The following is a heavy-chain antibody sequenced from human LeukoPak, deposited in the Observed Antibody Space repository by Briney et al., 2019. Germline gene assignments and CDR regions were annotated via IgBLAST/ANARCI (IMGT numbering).Heavy chain of an antibody. Sequence: GASVKVSCKVSGYTLTELSMHWVRQAPGKGLEWMGGFDPEDGETIYAQKFQGRVTMTEDTSTDTAYMELSSLRSDDTAVYYCARDRLRLGYETTNWFDPWGQGTLVTVSS. CDR3: ARDRLRLGYETTNWFDP. V-gene: IGHV1-24*01. CDR2: FDPEDGET. D-gene: IGHD2-15*01. CDR1: GYTLTELS. J-gene: IGHJ5*02.